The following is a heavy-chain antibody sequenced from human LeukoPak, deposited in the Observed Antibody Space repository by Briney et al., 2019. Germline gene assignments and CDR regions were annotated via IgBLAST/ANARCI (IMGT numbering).Heavy chain of an antibody. V-gene: IGHV3-23*01. CDR2: ISGSGGST. CDR3: AKPLYKCRLGYCSRGRCYAPGHQHY. Sequence: GGSLRLSCAASGFTFSSYAMSWGRLGQGKGLEWVSAISGSGGSTYYADSVKGPFTIPRDNHDNTLYLQKNSLRADDTPVYYCAKPLYKCRLGYCSRGRCYAPGHQHYGGQGNVVPVSS. D-gene: IGHD2-15*01. CDR1: GFTFSSYA. J-gene: IGHJ4*02.